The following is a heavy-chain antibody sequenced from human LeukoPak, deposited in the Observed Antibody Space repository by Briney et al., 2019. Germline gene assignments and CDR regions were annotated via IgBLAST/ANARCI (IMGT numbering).Heavy chain of an antibody. Sequence: ASVKVSCKVSGYTLTELSKHWVRQAPGKGLEWMGGFDPEDGETIYAQKFQGRVTMTEDTSTDTAYMELSSLRSEDTAVYYCATGSGDYYDSGGYYFDYWGQGTLVTVSS. CDR3: ATGSGDYYDSGGYYFDY. V-gene: IGHV1-24*01. J-gene: IGHJ4*02. CDR1: GYTLTELS. CDR2: FDPEDGET. D-gene: IGHD3-22*01.